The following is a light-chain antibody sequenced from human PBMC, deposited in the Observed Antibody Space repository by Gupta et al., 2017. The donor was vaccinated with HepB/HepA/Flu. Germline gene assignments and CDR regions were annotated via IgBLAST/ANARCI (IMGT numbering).Light chain of an antibody. CDR3: QQYDNRPPT. CDR2: DAS. Sequence: DIQMTQSPSSLSASVGDRVTITCQASQDISNYLNWYQQKPGKAPKLLIYDASNLETGVPSRFSGSGSGTDFTFTISSLQPEDIATYCCQQYDNRPPTFGGGTKVEIK. CDR1: QDISNY. V-gene: IGKV1-33*01. J-gene: IGKJ4*01.